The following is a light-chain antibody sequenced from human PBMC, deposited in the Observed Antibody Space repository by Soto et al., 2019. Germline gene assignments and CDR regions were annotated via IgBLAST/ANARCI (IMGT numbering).Light chain of an antibody. J-gene: IGLJ3*02. CDR2: GVS. Sequence: QSVLTQPATVSGSPGQSITISCTGTSSDVGGYNYVSWYQQHPGKAPKLMIYGVSNRPSGVSNRFSGSKSGNTASLTISGLQAEDEADYYCMSYTSSSTWVFGGGTKLTVL. CDR1: SSDVGGYNY. V-gene: IGLV2-14*03. CDR3: MSYTSSSTWV.